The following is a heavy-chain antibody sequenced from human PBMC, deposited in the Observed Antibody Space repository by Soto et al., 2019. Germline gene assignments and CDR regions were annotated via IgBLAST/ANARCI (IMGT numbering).Heavy chain of an antibody. D-gene: IGHD4-4*01. V-gene: IGHV5-51*01. CDR2: IYPGDSDT. CDR1: GYTFTDSW. Sequence: GESLKISCNGSGYTFTDSWTGWVRQLTGKGPEWMGIIYPGDSDTRYSPSIQGHVTMTVDKSTSTAYMQWNNHKASDTAMYYCAREISNSRYCHYSMDVWGQGTTGTSSS. J-gene: IGHJ6*02. CDR3: AREISNSRYCHYSMDV.